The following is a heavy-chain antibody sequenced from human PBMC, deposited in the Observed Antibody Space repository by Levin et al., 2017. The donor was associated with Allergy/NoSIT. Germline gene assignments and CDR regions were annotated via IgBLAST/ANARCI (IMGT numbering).Heavy chain of an antibody. CDR1: GFTFSRHA. V-gene: IGHV3-30-3*01. CDR3: ARERLAAQPDAFDV. J-gene: IGHJ3*01. CDR2: ISYDGSDK. Sequence: GGSQRLSCAASGFTFSRHALHWVRQAPGKGLEWVSFISYDGSDKYYADSVKGRFSISRDNSKNTLYLQINSLRPDDTAVYYCARERLAAQPDAFDVWGHGTLVTVSS.